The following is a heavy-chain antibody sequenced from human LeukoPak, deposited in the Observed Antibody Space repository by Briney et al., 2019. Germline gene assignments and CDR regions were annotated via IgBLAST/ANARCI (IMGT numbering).Heavy chain of an antibody. V-gene: IGHV1-3*01. CDR2: INAANGNT. CDR1: GYTFIDYY. D-gene: IGHD4-11*01. J-gene: IGHJ4*02. Sequence: ASVKVSCKTSGYTFIDYYVHWIRQAPGQRLEWMGWINAANGNTRYSQKFQGRVTITKDTSATTAYMELSSLTSEDTAVFYCARDGPRVTQPFDYWGQGTLVTVSS. CDR3: ARDGPRVTQPFDY.